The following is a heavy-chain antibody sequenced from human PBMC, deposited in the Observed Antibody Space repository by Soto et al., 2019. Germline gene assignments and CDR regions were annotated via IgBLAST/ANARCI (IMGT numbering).Heavy chain of an antibody. J-gene: IGHJ4*02. CDR1: GYTFTGYY. D-gene: IGHD2-15*01. CDR3: ARDYCSGGSCFHYFDY. Sequence: QVQLVQSGAEVKKPGASVKVSCKASGYTFTGYYMHWVRQAPGQGLEWMGWINPNSGGTNYAQKFQGWVTMTRDTSISTGYMELSRLRSDDTAVYYCARDYCSGGSCFHYFDYWGQGTLVTVSS. V-gene: IGHV1-2*04. CDR2: INPNSGGT.